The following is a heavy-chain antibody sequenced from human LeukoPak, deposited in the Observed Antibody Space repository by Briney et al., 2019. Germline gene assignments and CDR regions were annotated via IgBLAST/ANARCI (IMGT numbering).Heavy chain of an antibody. Sequence: GGSLRLSCAASGFTFSNAWMSWVRQAPGKGLEWVGRIKSKTDGGTTDYAAPVKGRFTISRDDSKNTLYLQMNSLRAEDTAVYYCAKVISVGRYSGYDSEWEFDYWGQGTLVTVSS. CDR1: GFTFSNAW. V-gene: IGHV3-15*01. CDR3: AKVISVGRYSGYDSEWEFDY. D-gene: IGHD5-12*01. J-gene: IGHJ4*02. CDR2: IKSKTDGGTT.